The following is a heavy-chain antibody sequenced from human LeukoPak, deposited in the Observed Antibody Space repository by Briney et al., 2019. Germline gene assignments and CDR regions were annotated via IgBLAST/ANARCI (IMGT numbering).Heavy chain of an antibody. CDR1: GGSITSSNW. CDR3: ARDKREPRYAFDI. V-gene: IGHV4-4*02. Sequence: SETLSLTCAVSGGSITSSNWWSWVRQPPGKGLEWIGEVYYTGNTNYNPSLKSRVTISVDKSKNQFSLKLSSVTAADTAVYYCARDKREPRYAFDIWGQGTMVTVSS. D-gene: IGHD1-26*01. J-gene: IGHJ3*02. CDR2: VYYTGNT.